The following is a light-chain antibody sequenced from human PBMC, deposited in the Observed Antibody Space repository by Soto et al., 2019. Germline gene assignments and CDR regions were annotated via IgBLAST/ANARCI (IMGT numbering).Light chain of an antibody. V-gene: IGLV2-14*01. CDR1: ISDVGGYDY. J-gene: IGLJ1*01. CDR3: SSYTTSSTYV. Sequence: QSVLTQPASVSGSPGQSITISCTGTISDVGGYDYVSWYQQHPGKAPKLMIYDVSNRPSGVSNRFSGSKSGNTASLTISGLQDDDEAYYYCSSYTTSSTYVFGTGTKLTVL. CDR2: DVS.